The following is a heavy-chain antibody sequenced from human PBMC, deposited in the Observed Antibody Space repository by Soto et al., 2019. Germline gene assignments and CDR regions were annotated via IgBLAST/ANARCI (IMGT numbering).Heavy chain of an antibody. Sequence: GGSLRLSCAASGFTFSSYGMHWVRQAPGKRLEWVAVIWYDGSNKYYADSVKGRFTISRDNSKNTLYLQMNSLRAEDTAVYYCARGRGIAVAGTLLGYYYYGMDVWGQGTTVTVSS. D-gene: IGHD6-19*01. CDR1: GFTFSSYG. J-gene: IGHJ6*02. CDR3: ARGRGIAVAGTLLGYYYYGMDV. CDR2: IWYDGSNK. V-gene: IGHV3-33*01.